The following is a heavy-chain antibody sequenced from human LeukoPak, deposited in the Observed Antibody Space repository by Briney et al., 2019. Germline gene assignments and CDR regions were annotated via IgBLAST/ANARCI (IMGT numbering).Heavy chain of an antibody. Sequence: GGSLRLSCAASGFTFSSYGMHWVRQAPGKGLEWVAVIWYDGSNKYYADSVKGRFTISRDNSKNTLYLQMNSLRAEDTAVYYCARDWGVPPEGMDVWGKGTTVTVSS. CDR3: ARDWGVPPEGMDV. CDR1: GFTFSSYG. D-gene: IGHD3-16*01. CDR2: IWYDGSNK. V-gene: IGHV3-33*08. J-gene: IGHJ6*04.